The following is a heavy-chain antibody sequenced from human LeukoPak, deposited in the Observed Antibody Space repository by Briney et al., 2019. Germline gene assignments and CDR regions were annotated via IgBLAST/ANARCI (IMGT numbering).Heavy chain of an antibody. CDR1: GFTFSSYG. D-gene: IGHD2-2*01. V-gene: IGHV3-33*01. CDR2: IWYDGSNK. Sequence: GGSLRLSCAASGFTFSSYGMHWVRQAPGKGLEWVAVIWYDGSNKYYADSVKGRFTISRDNSKNTLYLQMSSLRAEDTAVYYCASHCSSTSCYLDYWGQGTLVTVSS. J-gene: IGHJ4*02. CDR3: ASHCSSTSCYLDY.